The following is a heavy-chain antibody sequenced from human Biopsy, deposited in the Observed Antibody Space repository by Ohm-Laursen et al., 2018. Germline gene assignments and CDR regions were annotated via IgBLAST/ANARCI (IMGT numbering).Heavy chain of an antibody. CDR1: GGSISSDY. D-gene: IGHD3-22*01. J-gene: IGHJ3*02. CDR2: IYYSGST. Sequence: SETLSLTCTVSGGSISSDYWSWIRQAPGKGLEWIGYIYYSGSTNYNPSLKSRVTISVDTSKRQFSLKLSFVTAADTAVYYCARWTPEYDSSRYYLDAFDIWGQGTKVTVSS. V-gene: IGHV4-59*12. CDR3: ARWTPEYDSSRYYLDAFDI.